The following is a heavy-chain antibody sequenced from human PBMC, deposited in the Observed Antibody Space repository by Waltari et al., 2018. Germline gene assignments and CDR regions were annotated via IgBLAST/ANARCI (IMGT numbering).Heavy chain of an antibody. CDR1: GDSVTSGSYY. CDR3: ARAFGSGSYAWFDS. J-gene: IGHJ5*01. Sequence: QLQLQESGPGLVKPSATLSLTCPVSGDSVTSGSYYWGWIRQPPRKGLEWIGIMYYRGSSYSNPSLKSRVTISVDTSKNQFSLKLSSVAAADTAVYYCARAFGSGSYAWFDSWGQGTLVTVSS. D-gene: IGHD3-10*01. CDR2: MYYRGSS. V-gene: IGHV4-39*01.